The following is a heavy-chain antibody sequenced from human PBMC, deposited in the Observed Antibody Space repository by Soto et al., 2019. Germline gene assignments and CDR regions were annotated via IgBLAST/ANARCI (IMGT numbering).Heavy chain of an antibody. V-gene: IGHV2-26*01. CDR2: ISSKDEK. D-gene: IGHD3-22*01. CDR1: GFSLTAARTG. CDR3: ARMVFDSSGYYLKGNWFDP. Sequence: SGPTLVNPTESLTLTFSVSGFSLTAARTGVSWISQPPGKALEWLAHISSKDEKTYSTSLKERLSISRDTSKNQVVLTMTDMYPVDTATYYCARMVFDSSGYYLKGNWFDPWDHETLVTVSS. J-gene: IGHJ5*02.